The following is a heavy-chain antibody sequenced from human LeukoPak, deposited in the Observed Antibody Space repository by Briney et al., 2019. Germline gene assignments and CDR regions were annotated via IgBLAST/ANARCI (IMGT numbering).Heavy chain of an antibody. J-gene: IGHJ3*02. Sequence: GGSLRLSCAASGFTFSSYGMHWVRQAPGKGLEWVAVISYDGSNKYYADSVKGRFTISRDNSKNTLYLQMNSLRAEDTAVYYCAKDRGTYYYDSSGLYDAFDIWGQGTMVTVSS. CDR2: ISYDGSNK. CDR1: GFTFSSYG. CDR3: AKDRGTYYYDSSGLYDAFDI. V-gene: IGHV3-30*18. D-gene: IGHD3-22*01.